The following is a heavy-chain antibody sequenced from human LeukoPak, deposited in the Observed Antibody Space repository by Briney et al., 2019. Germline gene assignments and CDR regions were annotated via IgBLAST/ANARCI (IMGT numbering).Heavy chain of an antibody. D-gene: IGHD6-19*01. Sequence: QPGGSLRLSCAASGFTFSSYAMSWVRQAPGKGLEWVSAISGSGGSTYYADSVKGRFTISRDNSKNTLYLQMNSLRAEDTAVYYCARRPGIAVAGTDDAFDIWGQGTMVTASS. V-gene: IGHV3-23*01. CDR1: GFTFSSYA. J-gene: IGHJ3*02. CDR2: ISGSGGST. CDR3: ARRPGIAVAGTDDAFDI.